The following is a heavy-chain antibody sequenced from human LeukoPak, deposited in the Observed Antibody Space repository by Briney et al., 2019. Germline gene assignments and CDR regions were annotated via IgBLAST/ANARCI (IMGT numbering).Heavy chain of an antibody. V-gene: IGHV1-2*06. CDR1: GYTFTGYY. J-gene: IGHJ6*02. CDR3: ARDLEGDSSSWYTYYYYGMDV. D-gene: IGHD6-13*01. Sequence: ASVKVSCKASGYTFTGYYMHWVRQAPGQGLEWMGRINPNSGGTNYAQKFQGRVTMTRDTSISTAYMELSRLRSDDTAVYYCARDLEGDSSSWYTYYYYGMDVWGQGITVTVSS. CDR2: INPNSGGT.